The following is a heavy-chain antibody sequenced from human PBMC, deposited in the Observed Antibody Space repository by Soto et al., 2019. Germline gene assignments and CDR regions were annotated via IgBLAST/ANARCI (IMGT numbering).Heavy chain of an antibody. CDR3: AKMTSTGWYDPVFH. J-gene: IGHJ4*02. D-gene: IGHD6-19*01. CDR1: GFSFSDYY. CDR2: ISGSSSNI. Sequence: QVQLVESGGALVKTRGSLRLSCVASGFSFSDYYICWVRQAPGKGLEWISYISGSSSNIYYADSVKGRFTISRDNAENSVFLQMNNLRAEDTARYYCAKMTSTGWYDPVFHWGQGTLVTVSS. V-gene: IGHV3-11*01.